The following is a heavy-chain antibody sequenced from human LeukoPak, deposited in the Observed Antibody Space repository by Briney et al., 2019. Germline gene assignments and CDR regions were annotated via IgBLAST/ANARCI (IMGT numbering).Heavy chain of an antibody. CDR1: GFTFSSYW. V-gene: IGHV3-7*01. J-gene: IGHJ5*02. CDR3: ARGIEATPNSFDP. Sequence: GGSLRLSCVASGFTFSSYWMNWVHQAPGKGLEWVANMKTDGSEIYYVDSVKGRFTISRDNAKNSLYLQMNSLRAEDTAVYYCARGIEATPNSFDPWGQGTLVTVSS. D-gene: IGHD2-15*01. CDR2: MKTDGSEI.